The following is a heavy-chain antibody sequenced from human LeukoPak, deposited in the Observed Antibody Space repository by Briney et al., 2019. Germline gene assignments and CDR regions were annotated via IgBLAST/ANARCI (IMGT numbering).Heavy chain of an antibody. CDR2: IWYDGSNK. Sequence: PGGSLRLSCAASGFTFSSYGMHWVRQAPGKGLEWVAVIWYDGSNKYYADSVKGRFTISRDNAKNSLYLQMNSLRAEDTAVYYCARDLAYYYGNFYDWGQGTLVTVSS. V-gene: IGHV3-33*01. D-gene: IGHD3-10*01. CDR1: GFTFSSYG. J-gene: IGHJ4*02. CDR3: ARDLAYYYGNFYD.